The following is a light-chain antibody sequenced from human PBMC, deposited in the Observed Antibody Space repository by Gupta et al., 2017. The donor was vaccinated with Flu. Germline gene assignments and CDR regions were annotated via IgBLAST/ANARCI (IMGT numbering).Light chain of an antibody. CDR2: DAS. Sequence: ELVFTQSPATLSLSPGERATLSCRASQSVSSYLAWYQQKPGQAPRLLIYDASNRATGIPARFSGSGSGTDFTLTISSLEPEDFAVYYCQQRSNRPLTFGGGTKVEIK. V-gene: IGKV3-11*01. CDR1: QSVSSY. CDR3: QQRSNRPLT. J-gene: IGKJ4*01.